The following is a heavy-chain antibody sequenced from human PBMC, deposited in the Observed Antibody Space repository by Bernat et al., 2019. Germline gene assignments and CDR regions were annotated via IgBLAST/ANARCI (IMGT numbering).Heavy chain of an antibody. CDR3: AKDLAYGSGNYFDY. V-gene: IGHV3-23*01. D-gene: IGHD3-10*01. J-gene: IGHJ4*02. CDR1: GFIFSSYA. CDR2: ISGRGSST. Sequence: EVQLLESGGGLVQPGGSLRLSCAASGFIFSSYAMSWVRQAPGKGLEWVSGISGRGSSTSYAESMRSRFTIARDKSKNTLYLQMNSLRAEDTAVYYCAKDLAYGSGNYFDYWGQGTLVTVSS.